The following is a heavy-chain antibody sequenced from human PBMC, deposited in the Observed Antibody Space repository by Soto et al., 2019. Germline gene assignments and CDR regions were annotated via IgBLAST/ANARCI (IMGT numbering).Heavy chain of an antibody. CDR3: AKVTHRGPIAVAGPLGS. CDR1: GSITNHH. D-gene: IGHD6-19*01. J-gene: IGHJ4*02. Sequence: QVHLVQSGADVKKPGASVNVSCQASGSITNHHMHWVRQAPGQGLEWMGIFNPSGLSTTYAQKFQGRVTITRDTSTSTVYMELSSLTSEDTAVYFCAKVTHRGPIAVAGPLGSWGQGTLVIVSS. CDR2: FNPSGLST. V-gene: IGHV1-46*01.